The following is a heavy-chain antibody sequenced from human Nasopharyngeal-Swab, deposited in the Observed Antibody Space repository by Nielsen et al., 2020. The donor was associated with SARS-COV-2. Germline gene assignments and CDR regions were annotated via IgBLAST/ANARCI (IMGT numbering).Heavy chain of an antibody. Sequence: GGSLRLSCAAAGFTFSSYAMHWVRQAPGKGLEWVAVIGHDGNNKFYTDSVRGRFINSRDNSKNTLYLQMNSLTPDDTAVYYCASSPPGNYEAYFNYWGQGTLVTVSS. CDR2: IGHDGNNK. J-gene: IGHJ4*02. CDR3: ASSPPGNYEAYFNY. D-gene: IGHD1-7*01. CDR1: GFTFSSYA. V-gene: IGHV3-30-3*01.